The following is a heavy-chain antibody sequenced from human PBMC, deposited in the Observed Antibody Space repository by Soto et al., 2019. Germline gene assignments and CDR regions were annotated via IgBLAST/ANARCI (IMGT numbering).Heavy chain of an antibody. CDR3: ARDLADSGDDYSYYYGMDV. D-gene: IGHD4-17*01. V-gene: IGHV3-21*01. CDR1: GFTFSSYN. CDR2: ISSSSSYI. J-gene: IGHJ6*02. Sequence: GGSLRLSCAASGFTFSSYNMNWVRQAPGKGLEWVASISSSSSYIYYADSVKGRFTISRDNAKSSLYLEMNSLRAEDAAVHYCARDLADSGDDYSYYYGMDVWGQGTTVTVSS.